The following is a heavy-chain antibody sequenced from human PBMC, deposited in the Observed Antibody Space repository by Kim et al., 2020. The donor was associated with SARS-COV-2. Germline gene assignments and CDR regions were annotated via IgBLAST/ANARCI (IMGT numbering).Heavy chain of an antibody. J-gene: IGHJ4*02. CDR3: AKNRN. CDR2: IKEAGSQN. Sequence: IKEAGSQNYYVDSVKGRFTISRDNAKNSLYLQMNSLRAEDTAMYYCAKNRNWGQGTLVTVSS. V-gene: IGHV3-7*03.